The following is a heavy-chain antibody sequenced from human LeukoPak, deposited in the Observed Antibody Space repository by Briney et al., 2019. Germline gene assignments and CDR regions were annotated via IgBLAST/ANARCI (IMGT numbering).Heavy chain of an antibody. Sequence: SETLSLTCTVSGGSISSYYWSWIRQPPGKGLEWIGYIYYSGSTNYNPSLKSRVTISVDTSKNQFSLKLSSVTAADTAVYYCARRGVGATGVPDYWGQGTLVTVSS. J-gene: IGHJ4*02. CDR3: ARRGVGATGVPDY. V-gene: IGHV4-59*08. D-gene: IGHD1-26*01. CDR1: GGSISSYY. CDR2: IYYSGST.